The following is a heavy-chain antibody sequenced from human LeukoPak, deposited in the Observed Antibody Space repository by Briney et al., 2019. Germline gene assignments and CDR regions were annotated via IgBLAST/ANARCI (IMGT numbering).Heavy chain of an antibody. Sequence: ASVKVSCKASGYTFTSYGISWVRQAPGQGLEWMGWISAYNGNTNYAQKLQGRVTMTTDTSTSTAYMELRSLRSDDTAVYYCARAPWSSSQYYFDYWGQGTLVTVSS. D-gene: IGHD6-13*01. CDR2: ISAYNGNT. J-gene: IGHJ4*02. V-gene: IGHV1-18*01. CDR3: ARAPWSSSQYYFDY. CDR1: GYTFTSYG.